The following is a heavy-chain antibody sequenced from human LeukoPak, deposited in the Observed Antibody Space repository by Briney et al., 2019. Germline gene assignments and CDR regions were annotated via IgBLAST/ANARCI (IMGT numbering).Heavy chain of an antibody. J-gene: IGHJ5*02. V-gene: IGHV4-59*01. CDR3: ARGGEYSSGFLYWFDP. D-gene: IGHD6-19*01. CDR2: IYYGGST. Sequence: SETLSLTCTVSGGSISSYYWSWIRQPPGKGLEWIGYIYYGGSTNYNPSLESRVTISVDTSKKQFSLKLSSVTAADTAVYYCARGGEYSSGFLYWFDPWGQGTLVTVSS. CDR1: GGSISSYY.